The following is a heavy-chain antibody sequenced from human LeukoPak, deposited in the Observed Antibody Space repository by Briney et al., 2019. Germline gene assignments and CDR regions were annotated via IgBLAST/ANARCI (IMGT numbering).Heavy chain of an antibody. D-gene: IGHD6-13*01. CDR3: ARGSDTAAGLY. V-gene: IGHV4-34*01. J-gene: IGHJ4*02. Sequence: SETLSLTCAVYGGSFSGYYWSWIRQPPGKGLEWIGEINHSGSTNYNPSLKSRVSISVDSSKNQFSLKLSSVTAADTAVYYCARGSDTAAGLYWGQGTLVTASS. CDR2: INHSGST. CDR1: GGSFSGYY.